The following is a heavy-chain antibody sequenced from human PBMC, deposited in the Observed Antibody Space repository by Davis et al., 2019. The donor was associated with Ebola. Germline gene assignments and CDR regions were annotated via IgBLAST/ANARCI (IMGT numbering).Heavy chain of an antibody. CDR1: GYSFTNYW. CDR3: ARQGYCNSTSCNNWFDP. D-gene: IGHD2-2*01. V-gene: IGHV5-51*01. Sequence: GESLKISCKGSGYSFTNYWNGWVRQMSGKGLEWLGIIHPGNSDTRYRPSFQGQVTMSADRSITTAYLQWSSLKASDTAMSYCARQGYCNSTSCNNWFDPWGQGTLVTVSS. CDR2: IHPGNSDT. J-gene: IGHJ5*02.